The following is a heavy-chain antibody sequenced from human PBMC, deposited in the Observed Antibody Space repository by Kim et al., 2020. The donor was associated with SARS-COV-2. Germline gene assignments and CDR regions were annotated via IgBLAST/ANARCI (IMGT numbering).Heavy chain of an antibody. J-gene: IGHJ4*02. CDR2: IYHSGST. V-gene: IGHV4-4*02. CDR1: GGSISSSNW. D-gene: IGHD5-18*01. CDR3: ARGQYSYGYYLDY. Sequence: SETLSLTCAVSGGSISSSNWWSWVRQPPGKGLEWIGEIYHSGSTNYNPSLKSRVTISVDKSKNQFSLKLSSVTAADTAVYYCARGQYSYGYYLDYWGQGTLVTVSS.